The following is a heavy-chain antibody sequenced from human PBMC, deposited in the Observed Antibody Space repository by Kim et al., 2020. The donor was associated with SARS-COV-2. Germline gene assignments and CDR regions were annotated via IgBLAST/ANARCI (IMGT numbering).Heavy chain of an antibody. CDR3: VPLTATYYGMDV. D-gene: IGHD5-18*01. CDR1: GFTFSSYA. CDR2: ISGSGGST. J-gene: IGHJ6*02. Sequence: GGSLRLSCAASGFTFSSYAMSWVRQAPGKGLEWVSAISGSGGSTYYADSVKGRVTISRDNSKNTLYLQMNSLRAEDTAVYYCVPLTATYYGMDVWGQGTTVTVSS. V-gene: IGHV3-23*01.